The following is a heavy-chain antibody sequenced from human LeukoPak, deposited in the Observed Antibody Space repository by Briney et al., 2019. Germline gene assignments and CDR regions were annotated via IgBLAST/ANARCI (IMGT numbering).Heavy chain of an antibody. V-gene: IGHV1-24*01. J-gene: IGHJ4*02. CDR2: FGPDDSET. CDR1: EYTLTELH. CDR3: AADRKIVATTGAYVF. D-gene: IGHD1-1*01. Sequence: ASVKVSCKVPEYTLTELHMYWVRQTPGKGLERMGGFGPDDSETIYAQNFQGRVTMTEDTSTDTAYMELSSLKSDDTAVYYCAADRKIVATTGAYVFWGQGNLVTVSS.